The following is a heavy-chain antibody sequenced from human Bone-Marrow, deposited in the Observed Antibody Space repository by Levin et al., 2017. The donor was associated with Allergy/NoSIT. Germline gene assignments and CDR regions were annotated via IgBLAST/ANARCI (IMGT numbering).Heavy chain of an antibody. Sequence: ASVKVSCKASGYTFTSYAMNWVRQAPGQGLEWMGWINTNTGNPTYAQGFTGRFVFSLDTSVSTAYLQISSLKAEDTAVYYCARDLRLLMYSSSKSWGYWGQGTLVTVSS. V-gene: IGHV7-4-1*02. CDR1: GYTFTSYA. D-gene: IGHD6-13*01. J-gene: IGHJ4*02. CDR2: INTNTGNP. CDR3: ARDLRLLMYSSSKSWGY.